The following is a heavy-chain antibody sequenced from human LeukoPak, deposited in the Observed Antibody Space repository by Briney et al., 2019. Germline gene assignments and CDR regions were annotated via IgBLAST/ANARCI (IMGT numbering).Heavy chain of an antibody. D-gene: IGHD5-24*01. J-gene: IGHJ3*02. CDR2: IKPSGGDT. Sequence: GASVKVSCKTSGYTFTDYNLHWVRQAPGQRLEWMGIIKPSGGDTSYAQTFQGRVFMTRDTSTSIVYMELSSLKSEDTAVYYCARVRDGYNDAYDIWGQGTMVTVSS. V-gene: IGHV1-46*01. CDR3: ARVRDGYNDAYDI. CDR1: GYTFTDYN.